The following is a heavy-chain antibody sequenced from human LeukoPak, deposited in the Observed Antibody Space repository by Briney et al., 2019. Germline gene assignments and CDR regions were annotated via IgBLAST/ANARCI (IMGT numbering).Heavy chain of an antibody. CDR1: GFTFSSYA. Sequence: GGSLRLSCAAAGFTFSSYAMHWVRQAPGKGLEWVAFIRFDANDKSYTDSVKGRFTISRDNSQNTLYLQMNSLRAEDTAVYYCVKDGDHSNGAFDYWGQGTLVTVSS. J-gene: IGHJ4*02. D-gene: IGHD4-11*01. CDR2: IRFDANDK. CDR3: VKDGDHSNGAFDY. V-gene: IGHV3-30*02.